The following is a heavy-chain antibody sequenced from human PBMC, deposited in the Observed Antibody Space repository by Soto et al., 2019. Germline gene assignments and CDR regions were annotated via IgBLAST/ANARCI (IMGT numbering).Heavy chain of an antibody. Sequence: PGGSLRICSSPSCFTVSRYIMSWVRQSPREGLESVSVISGSGGRTYYADSVKCRFTISRENSKKALYLQMNRLRAEDTAVYFCAKDLGRTSPLNYFEKWGQGTLVTVSS. J-gene: IGHJ4*01. CDR3: AKDLGRTSPLNYFEK. D-gene: IGHD2-2*01. CDR2: ISGSGGRT. CDR1: CFTVSRYI. V-gene: IGHV3-23*01.